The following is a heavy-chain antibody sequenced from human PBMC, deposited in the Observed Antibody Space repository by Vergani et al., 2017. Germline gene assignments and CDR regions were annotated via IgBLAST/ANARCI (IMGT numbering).Heavy chain of an antibody. CDR3: VREGSYCGSTTCRNPSYVYYYHMDV. V-gene: IGHV3-33*01. Sequence: QVQLVEPGGGVVQPGRSLRLSCTSSGFTFSTYAMHWVRQAPGKGLEWVAIIYYDGSKKYYADSVKGRFTISRDNSRNTLDLLMSSLRAEDTAIYYCVREGSYCGSTTCRNPSYVYYYHMDVWGEGTTVTVS. J-gene: IGHJ6*03. CDR2: IYYDGSKK. D-gene: IGHD2-21*01. CDR1: GFTFSTYA.